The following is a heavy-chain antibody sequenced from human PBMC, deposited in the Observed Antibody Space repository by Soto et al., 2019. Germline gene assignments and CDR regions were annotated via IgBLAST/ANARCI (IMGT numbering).Heavy chain of an antibody. CDR1: GFTFSSYG. CDR3: ARSSSGWYYFDY. J-gene: IGHJ4*02. Sequence: PGXSLGLACAASGFTFSSYGIHWVRQAPGKGLEWVAVIWYDGSNKYYADSVKGRFTISRDNSKNTLYLQMNRMRAEDTAVYYCARSSSGWYYFDYWGQGTLVTVSS. D-gene: IGHD6-19*01. V-gene: IGHV3-33*01. CDR2: IWYDGSNK.